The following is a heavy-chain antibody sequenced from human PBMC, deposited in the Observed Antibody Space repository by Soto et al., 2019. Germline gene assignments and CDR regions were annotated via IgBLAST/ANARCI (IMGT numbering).Heavy chain of an antibody. J-gene: IGHJ6*02. CDR3: VQSRCGGDCLQSYSSHSYYGLDV. D-gene: IGHD2-21*02. CDR1: GFSLSTTGVG. V-gene: IGHV2-5*02. Sequence: SGPTLVNPTQTLTLTCTFSGFSLSTTGVGVGWIRQPPGKALEWLALIYWDDDKRYNPSLNSRLTITKDTSKNQVVLAMTNMDPVDTATYYCVQSRCGGDCLQSYSSHSYYGLDVWGQGTXVTVSS. CDR2: IYWDDDK.